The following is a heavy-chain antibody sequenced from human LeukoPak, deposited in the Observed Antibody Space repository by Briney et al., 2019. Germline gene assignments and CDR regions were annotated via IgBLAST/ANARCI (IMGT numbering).Heavy chain of an antibody. CDR3: AKDQDLDILTGYYPT. CDR1: GFTFSDYA. Sequence: GGSLRLSCAASGFTFSDYAMSWVRQAPGKGLEWVSAISGSGGSTYYADSVKGRFTISRDNSKNTLYLQMNSLRAEDTAVYYCAKDQDLDILTGYYPTWGQGTLVTVSS. D-gene: IGHD3-9*01. CDR2: ISGSGGST. V-gene: IGHV3-23*01. J-gene: IGHJ5*02.